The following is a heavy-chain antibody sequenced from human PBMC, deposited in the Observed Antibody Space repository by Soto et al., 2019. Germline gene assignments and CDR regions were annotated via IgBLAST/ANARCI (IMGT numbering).Heavy chain of an antibody. J-gene: IGHJ4*02. D-gene: IGHD1-20*01. Sequence: SETLSLTCTVSGVSITPYYWTWIRHPPGKGLEWIGYVYHTGNTYYNPSLKSRVTISLDASKNQVSLRLKSVTAADTAVYYCAREQYNWKLWGQGTLVTVSS. CDR3: AREQYNWKL. V-gene: IGHV4-59*01. CDR2: VYHTGNT. CDR1: GVSITPYY.